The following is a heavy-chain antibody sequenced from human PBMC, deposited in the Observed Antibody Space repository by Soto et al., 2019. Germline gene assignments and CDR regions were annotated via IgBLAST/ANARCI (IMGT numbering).Heavy chain of an antibody. CDR2: IYYSGST. CDR3: ARVIPYDSSGYYYPTVYYFDY. CDR1: GGSISSYY. J-gene: IGHJ4*02. D-gene: IGHD3-22*01. Sequence: SETLSLTCTVSGGSISSYYWSWIRQPPGKGLEWIGYIYYSGSTNYNPSLKSRVTISVDTSKNQFSLKLSSVTAADTAVYYCARVIPYDSSGYYYPTVYYFDYWGQGTLVTVS. V-gene: IGHV4-59*01.